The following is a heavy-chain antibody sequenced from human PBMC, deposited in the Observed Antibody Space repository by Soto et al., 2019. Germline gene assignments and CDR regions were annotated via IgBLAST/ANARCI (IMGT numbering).Heavy chain of an antibody. CDR2: IYHSGST. CDR1: GGSISSAVSY. V-gene: IGHV4-39*01. CDR3: ARGYCSGTRCYATGYFDL. D-gene: IGHD2-2*01. J-gene: IGHJ2*01. Sequence: QLQLQESGPGLVKPWETLSLTCTVSGGSISSAVSYWGWIRQPPGKGLEFIGSIYHSGSTYYNPSLKNRVTISVDPSKSQFSLKLSSVTAADTAVYYCARGYCSGTRCYATGYFDLWGRGSLVSVSS.